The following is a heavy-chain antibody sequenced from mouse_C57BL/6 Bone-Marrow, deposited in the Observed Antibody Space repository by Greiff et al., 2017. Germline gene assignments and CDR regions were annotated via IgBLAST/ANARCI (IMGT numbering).Heavy chain of an antibody. CDR1: GYTFTSSG. V-gene: IGHV1-81*01. CDR2: IYPRSGNT. J-gene: IGHJ1*03. CDR3: AREIRRYFDV. D-gene: IGHD2-4*01. Sequence: VKLVESGAELARPGASVKLSCKASGYTFTSSGISWVKQRTGQGLEWIGEIYPRSGNTYYNEKFKGKATLTADKSSSTAYMELRSLTSEDSAVYFCAREIRRYFDVWGTGTTVTVSS.